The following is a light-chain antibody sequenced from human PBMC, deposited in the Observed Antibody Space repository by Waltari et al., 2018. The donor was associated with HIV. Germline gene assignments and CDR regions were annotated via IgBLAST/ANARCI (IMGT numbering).Light chain of an antibody. J-gene: IGLJ1*01. CDR1: SSSVGGYDY. Sequence: QSALTQSASVSGSPGQSITLSCPGTSSSVGGYDYVPWYQQHPGKAPKLMIYEVSNRPSGVSTRFSGSKSGNTASLIISGLQAEDEADYYCTSYTSSTTLVFGTGTKVTVL. CDR2: EVS. V-gene: IGLV2-14*01. CDR3: TSYTSSTTLV.